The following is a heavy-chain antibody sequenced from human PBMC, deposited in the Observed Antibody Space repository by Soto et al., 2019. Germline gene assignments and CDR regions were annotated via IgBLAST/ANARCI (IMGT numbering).Heavy chain of an antibody. V-gene: IGHV4-34*01. D-gene: IGHD1-7*01. CDR2: INHSGST. Sequence: SETLSLTCAVYGGSFSGYYWSWIRQPPGKGLEWIGEINHSGSTNYNPSLKSRVTISVDTSKNQFSLKLSSVTAADTAVYYCAKDKQFGGVSAGTTHYWGQGTLVTVSS. CDR3: AKDKQFGGVSAGTTHY. J-gene: IGHJ4*02. CDR1: GGSFSGYY.